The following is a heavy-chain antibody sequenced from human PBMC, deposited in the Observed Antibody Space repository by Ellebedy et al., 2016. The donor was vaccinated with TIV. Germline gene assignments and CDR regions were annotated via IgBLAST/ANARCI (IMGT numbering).Heavy chain of an antibody. J-gene: IGHJ4*02. CDR1: GFTFDDYA. CDR2: ISWNSGSI. D-gene: IGHD3-16*01. Sequence: SLKISXAASGFTFDDYAMHWVRQAPGKGLEWVSGISWNSGSIGYADSVKGRFTISRDNAKNSLYLQMNGLRAEDTAVYYCARGGGAMDNWGQGTLVPVSS. CDR3: ARGGGAMDN. V-gene: IGHV3-9*01.